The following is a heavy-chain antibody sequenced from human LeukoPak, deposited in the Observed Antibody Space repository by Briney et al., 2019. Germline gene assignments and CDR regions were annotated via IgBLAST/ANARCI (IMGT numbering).Heavy chain of an antibody. V-gene: IGHV3-30*03. J-gene: IGHJ4*02. CDR2: ISYDGSNK. CDR1: GFTFSSYG. D-gene: IGHD6-13*01. CDR3: ATSIAAAGLFDY. Sequence: GRSLRLSCAASGFTFSSYGMHWVRQAPGKGLEWVAVISYDGSNKYYADSVKGRFTISRDNSKNTLYLQMNSLRAEDTAVYYCATSIAAAGLFDYWGQGTLVTVSS.